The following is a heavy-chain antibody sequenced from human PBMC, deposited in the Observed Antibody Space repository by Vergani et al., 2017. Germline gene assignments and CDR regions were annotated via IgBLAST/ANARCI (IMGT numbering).Heavy chain of an antibody. CDR3: AKSHYFSSLYSSYNWFDP. CDR1: GYSFTSYW. Sequence: EVQLVQSGAEVKKPGESLRISCKGSGYSFTSYWISWVRQMPGKGLEWMGRIDPSDSYTNYSPSFQGHVTISADKSISTAYLQWSSLKASDTATYYCAKSHYFSSLYSSYNWFDPWGQGTQVTVSS. V-gene: IGHV5-10-1*03. J-gene: IGHJ5*02. CDR2: IDPSDSYT. D-gene: IGHD3-3*01.